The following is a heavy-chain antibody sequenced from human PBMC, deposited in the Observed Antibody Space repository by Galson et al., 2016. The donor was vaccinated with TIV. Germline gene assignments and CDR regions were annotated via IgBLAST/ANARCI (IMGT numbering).Heavy chain of an antibody. CDR1: GSTLSMYE. V-gene: IGHV3-48*03. J-gene: IGHJ4*02. CDR2: ISSSAPII. Sequence: SLRLSCALSGSTLSMYEMNWVRQAPGKGLEWISYISSSAPIISYADSVQGRFGVSRDNAKNSLYLHMNSLRVEDTATYFCATEGGGSAPFDYWGQGTLVTVSS. CDR3: ATEGGGSAPFDY. D-gene: IGHD1-26*01.